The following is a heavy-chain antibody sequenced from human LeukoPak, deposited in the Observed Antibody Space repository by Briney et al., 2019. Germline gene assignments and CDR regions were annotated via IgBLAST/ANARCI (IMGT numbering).Heavy chain of an antibody. Sequence: GGSLRLSCAASGFTFSSYSTNWVRQAPGKGPEWVSSISSSSSYIYYADSVKGRFTISRDNAKNSLYLQMNSLRAEDTAVYYCARNYGSGSYGDYWGQGTLVTVSS. D-gene: IGHD3-10*01. CDR3: ARNYGSGSYGDY. V-gene: IGHV3-21*01. J-gene: IGHJ4*02. CDR2: ISSSSSYI. CDR1: GFTFSSYS.